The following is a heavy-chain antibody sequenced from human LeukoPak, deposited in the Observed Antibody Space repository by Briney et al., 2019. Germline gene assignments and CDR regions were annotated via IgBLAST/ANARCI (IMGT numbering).Heavy chain of an antibody. CDR3: ARLTGYDSSGWPYYFDY. CDR1: GGTFSSYA. D-gene: IGHD3-22*01. V-gene: IGHV1-69*04. Sequence: SVKVSCKASGGTFSSYAISWVRQAPGQGLEWMGRIIPILGIANYAQKFQGRVTITADKSTSTAYMELSSLRSEDTAVYYCARLTGYDSSGWPYYFDYWGQGTLVTVSS. CDR2: IIPILGIA. J-gene: IGHJ4*02.